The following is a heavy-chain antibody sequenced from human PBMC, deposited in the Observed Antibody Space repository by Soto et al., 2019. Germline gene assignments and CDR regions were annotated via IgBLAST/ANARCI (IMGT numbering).Heavy chain of an antibody. Sequence: ASVKVSCKASGYTFTSYGISWVRQAPGQGLEWMGWISAYNGNTNYAQKLQGRVTMTTDTSTSTAYMELRSLRSDDTAVYYCARDRYDFWSGYYVFDYWGQGTLVTVSS. CDR1: GYTFTSYG. CDR2: ISAYNGNT. D-gene: IGHD3-3*01. V-gene: IGHV1-18*01. CDR3: ARDRYDFWSGYYVFDY. J-gene: IGHJ4*02.